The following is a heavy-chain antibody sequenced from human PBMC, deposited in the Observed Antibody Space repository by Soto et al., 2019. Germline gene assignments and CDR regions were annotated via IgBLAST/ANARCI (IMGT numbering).Heavy chain of an antibody. CDR3: ARGPGGFGEFSLDY. J-gene: IGHJ4*02. CDR2: IYSGGST. D-gene: IGHD3-10*01. Sequence: QVQLQEWGPGLVKPSETLSLTCTVSGGSITTYYWSWIRQPAGKGLEWIGRIYSGGSTNYNPSLRSRVTVSVDMFKNQFSLKLSSVTAADTAVYYFARGPGGFGEFSLDYWGQGTLVTVSS. CDR1: GGSITTYY. V-gene: IGHV4-4*07.